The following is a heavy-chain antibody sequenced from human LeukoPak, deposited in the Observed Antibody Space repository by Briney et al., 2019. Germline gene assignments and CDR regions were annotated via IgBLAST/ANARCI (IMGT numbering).Heavy chain of an antibody. J-gene: IGHJ4*02. CDR1: GGSIRSSDYY. V-gene: IGHV4-39*01. CDR3: ARGRYFFDY. Sequence: SETLSLTCTVSGGSIRSSDYYWAWIRQPPGKGLEWIGSIHYSGSTYYHPSLKSRVTISLDTSKNQVSLKLRSVTAAATALYSCARGRYFFDYWGQGTLVSVSS. CDR2: IHYSGST.